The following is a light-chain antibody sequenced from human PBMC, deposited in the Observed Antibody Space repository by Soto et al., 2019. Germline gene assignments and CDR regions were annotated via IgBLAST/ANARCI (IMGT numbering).Light chain of an antibody. J-gene: IGLJ1*01. Sequence: QSALTQPASVSGSPEQSITISCTGTSSDVGSYNLVSWYQQHPGKAPKVMIYEATKRPSGVSNRFSGSKSGNTASLTISGLQAEDEADYYCCSYAGSYTLYVFGTGTKLTVL. CDR2: EAT. V-gene: IGLV2-23*01. CDR1: SSDVGSYNL. CDR3: CSYAGSYTLYV.